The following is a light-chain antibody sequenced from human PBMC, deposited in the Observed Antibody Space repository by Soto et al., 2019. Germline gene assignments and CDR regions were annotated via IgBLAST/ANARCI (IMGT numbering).Light chain of an antibody. Sequence: EIVLMQSPGTLSLSPGERATLSCRASQSVTNNYLAWYQQKPGQAPRLLIYGASSRATVVPDRFSGSGSGTDFTLTITRLEPEDFAVYYCQQYGISPLMYTFGQGTKLGVK. CDR1: QSVTNNY. CDR2: GAS. V-gene: IGKV3-20*01. CDR3: QQYGISPLMYT. J-gene: IGKJ2*01.